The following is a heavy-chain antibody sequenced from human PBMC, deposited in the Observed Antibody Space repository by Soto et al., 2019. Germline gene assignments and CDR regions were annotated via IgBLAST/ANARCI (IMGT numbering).Heavy chain of an antibody. CDR1: GGSFSTYY. J-gene: IGHJ3*02. V-gene: IGHV4-34*01. CDR2: INHSGDN. CDR3: ARGGSNDWQVALDI. D-gene: IGHD3-9*01. Sequence: QLQQWGAGLLKPSETLSLTCVVSGGSFSTYYYNWIRQSPGKGLEWIGEINHSGDNNYSPSLKSRVTTSLDTSKNQFSLKLTSVTAADTAVYYCARGGSNDWQVALDIWGQGTMVTVSS.